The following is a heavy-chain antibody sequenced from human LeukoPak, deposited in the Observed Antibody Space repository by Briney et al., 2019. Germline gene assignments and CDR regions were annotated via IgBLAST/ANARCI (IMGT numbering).Heavy chain of an antibody. CDR2: FDPEDGET. CDR1: GYTFASYG. Sequence: ASVKVSCKASGYTFASYGISWVRQAPGKGLEWMGGFDPEDGETIYAQKFQGRVTMTEDTSTDTAYMELSSLRSEDTAVYYCATDAAGTPYYFDYWGQGTLVTVSS. CDR3: ATDAAGTPYYFDY. D-gene: IGHD6-13*01. V-gene: IGHV1-24*01. J-gene: IGHJ4*02.